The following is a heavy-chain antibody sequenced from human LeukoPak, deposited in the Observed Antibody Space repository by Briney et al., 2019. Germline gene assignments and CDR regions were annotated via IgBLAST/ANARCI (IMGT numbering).Heavy chain of an antibody. Sequence: SETLSLTCTVSGGSISSGDYYWSWIRQPPGKGLEWIGYIYYSGSTYYNPSLKSRVTISVDTSKNQFSLKLSSVTAADTAVYYCVRDLPLGGDAFDIWGQGTLVTVSS. D-gene: IGHD3-16*01. CDR2: IYYSGST. V-gene: IGHV4-30-4*01. CDR1: GGSISSGDYY. J-gene: IGHJ3*02. CDR3: VRDLPLGGDAFDI.